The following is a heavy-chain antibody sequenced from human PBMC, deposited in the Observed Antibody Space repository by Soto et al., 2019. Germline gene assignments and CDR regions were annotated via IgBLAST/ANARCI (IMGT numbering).Heavy chain of an antibody. D-gene: IGHD6-6*01. CDR1: GYALTGYY. V-gene: IGHV1-2*04. J-gene: IGHJ6*02. Sequence: VSVKVSCKGSGYALTGYYIDWVRQAPGQGLEWMGWINPNSGGTNYAQKFQGWVTMTRDTSISTAYMELSRLRSDDTAVYYCARDSSPLAARPLYYYYYGMDVWGQGTTVTVSS. CDR2: INPNSGGT. CDR3: ARDSSPLAARPLYYYYYGMDV.